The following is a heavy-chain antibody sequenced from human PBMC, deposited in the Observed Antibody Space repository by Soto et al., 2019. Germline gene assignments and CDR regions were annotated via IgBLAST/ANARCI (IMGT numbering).Heavy chain of an antibody. CDR2: FWYDGSNK. V-gene: IGHV3-33*01. D-gene: IGHD3-16*01. Sequence: GGSLRLSCAASGFTFRTYGIHWVRQAPGKGLEWVAIFWYDGSNKYYAESVKGRFTISRDNSKNTLYLQMNSLRAEDTAVYYCARDGTFGAKGGSLDIWGQGTMVTVS. CDR1: GFTFRTYG. J-gene: IGHJ3*02. CDR3: ARDGTFGAKGGSLDI.